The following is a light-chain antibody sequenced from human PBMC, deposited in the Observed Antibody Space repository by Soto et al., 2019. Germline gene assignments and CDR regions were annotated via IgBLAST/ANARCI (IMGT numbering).Light chain of an antibody. Sequence: QLVLTQSPSASASLGASVKLTCTLSSWHSSDAIAWHQQQPEKGPRYLMKLDSDGSHTKGDAIPDRFSGSSAGAERYLTISSLQAEDEADYYCQNCSTGSHVVFGGGTKVTVL. V-gene: IGLV4-69*01. J-gene: IGLJ2*01. CDR2: LDSDGSH. CDR1: SWHSSDA. CDR3: QNCSTGSHVV.